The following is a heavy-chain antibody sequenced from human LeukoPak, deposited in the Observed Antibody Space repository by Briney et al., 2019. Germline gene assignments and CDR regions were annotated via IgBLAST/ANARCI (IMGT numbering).Heavy chain of an antibody. D-gene: IGHD3-16*02. J-gene: IGHJ4*02. Sequence: GGSLRLSCAASGFTFSSYAMHWVRQAPGKGLEYVAAITSSGSSTFHANSVKGRFTISRDNSKNTLYLQMGSLRPEDMAVYFCTRGPGYDYVWGTYRADYWGQGTLVTVSS. CDR2: ITSSGSST. CDR3: TRGPGYDYVWGTYRADY. V-gene: IGHV3-64*01. CDR1: GFTFSSYA.